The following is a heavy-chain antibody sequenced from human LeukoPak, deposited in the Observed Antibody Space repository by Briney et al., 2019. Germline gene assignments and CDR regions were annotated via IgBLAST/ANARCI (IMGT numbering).Heavy chain of an antibody. J-gene: IGHJ4*02. CDR2: MNPNSGNT. Sequence: ASVKVSCKASGYTFTSYAMNWVRQATGQGLEWMGWMNPNSGNTGYAQNFQGRVTMTRNTSISTAYMELSSLSSEDTAVYYCAGSYNTYYAQDYWGQGALVTVSS. CDR1: GYTFTSYA. D-gene: IGHD1-14*01. CDR3: AGSYNTYYAQDY. V-gene: IGHV1-8*02.